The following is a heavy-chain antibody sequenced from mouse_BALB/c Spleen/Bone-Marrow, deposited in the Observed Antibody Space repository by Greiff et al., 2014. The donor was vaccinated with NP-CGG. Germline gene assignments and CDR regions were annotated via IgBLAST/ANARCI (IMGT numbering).Heavy chain of an antibody. CDR3: ARDRRITTATYAMDY. CDR2: ISDGGSYT. Sequence: EVQVVESGGGLAKPGGSLKLSCVASGFTFSDYYMYWVRQTPEKRLEWVATISDGGSYTYYPDSVRGRFTISRDNAKNNLYLQMSSLESEDTAMYYCARDRRITTATYAMDYWGQGTSVTVSS. V-gene: IGHV5-4*02. D-gene: IGHD1-2*01. CDR1: GFTFSDYY. J-gene: IGHJ4*01.